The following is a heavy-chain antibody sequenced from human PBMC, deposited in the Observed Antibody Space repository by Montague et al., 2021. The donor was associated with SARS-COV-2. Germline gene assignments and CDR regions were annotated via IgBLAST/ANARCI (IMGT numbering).Heavy chain of an antibody. J-gene: IGHJ6*02. Sequence: KKNGSEKSYVYSVKGRFTISRDNAKNSLYLQMNSLRAEDTAVYYCARGSTGWYAIFGHYGMDVWGQGTTVTVSS. CDR2: KKNGSEK. D-gene: IGHD6-19*01. V-gene: IGHV3-7*01. CDR3: ARGSTGWYAIFGHYGMDV.